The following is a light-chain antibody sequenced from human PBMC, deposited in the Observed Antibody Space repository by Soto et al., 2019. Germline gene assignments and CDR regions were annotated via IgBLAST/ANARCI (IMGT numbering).Light chain of an antibody. CDR2: GAS. CDR3: QQYGSSLIT. V-gene: IGKV3-20*01. CDR1: ERIYSAY. Sequence: EVVLTQSPGTLSLSLGERATLSCRASERIYSAYLGWYQQKPGQAPRLLIYGASSRATGIPDRFSGSGSGTDFTLTISRLEPEDFAVYYCQQYGSSLITFGQGTRLEIK. J-gene: IGKJ5*01.